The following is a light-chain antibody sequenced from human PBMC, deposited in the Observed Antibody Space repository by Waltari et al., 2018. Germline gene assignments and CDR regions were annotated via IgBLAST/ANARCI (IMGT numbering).Light chain of an antibody. CDR3: QVWDSRSDHVV. V-gene: IGLV3-21*01. J-gene: IGLJ2*01. CDR2: EDR. CDR1: NIGYYS. Sequence: SYVLTQPPSVSVAPGKTATITCGGTNIGYYSVHWYQQRPGQAPVLVVHEDRDRPSGIPGRFSGSTSGKSATLTITRVEAGDEADYYCQVWDSRSDHVVFGGGTKLTVL.